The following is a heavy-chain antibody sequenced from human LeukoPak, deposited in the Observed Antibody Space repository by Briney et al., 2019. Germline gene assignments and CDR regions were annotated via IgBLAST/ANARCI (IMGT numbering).Heavy chain of an antibody. J-gene: IGHJ3*02. V-gene: IGHV4-59*01. CDR2: INYSGST. CDR3: ARFGGPHAFDI. D-gene: IGHD3-3*01. CDR1: GGSISNYY. Sequence: SETLSLACTVSGGSISNYYWSWIRQPPGKGLEWIAYINYSGSTNYNPSLKSRVTISVDTSKNHFSLTLSSVTAADTAVYYCARFGGPHAFDIWGQGTMVTVSS.